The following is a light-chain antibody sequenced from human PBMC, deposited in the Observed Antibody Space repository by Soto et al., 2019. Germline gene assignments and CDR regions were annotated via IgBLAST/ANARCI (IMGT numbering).Light chain of an antibody. V-gene: IGKV3-15*01. J-gene: IGKJ4*01. CDR1: QSVGNY. Sequence: EIVMTQSPATLSVSPGQTVTLTCRARQSVGNYLGWYQQKPGQAPRLVLYGASTRATGVPDRFSGYGSGTYFTLTISSLLSEDFAIYYCQQYTGWPPRLTFGGGTKVEIK. CDR2: GAS. CDR3: QQYTGWPPRLT.